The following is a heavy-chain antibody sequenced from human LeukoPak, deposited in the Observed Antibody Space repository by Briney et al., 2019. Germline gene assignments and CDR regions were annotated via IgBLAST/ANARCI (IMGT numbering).Heavy chain of an antibody. D-gene: IGHD2-21*01. CDR2: IIPIFGTA. J-gene: IGHJ5*02. CDR3: ARFADDDNWFDP. CDR1: GGTFSSYA. Sequence: SVKVSCKASGGTFSSYAISWVRQAPGQGLEWMGGIIPIFGTANYAQKFQGRVTITTDESTSTAYMELSSLRSEDTAVYYCARFADDDNWFDPWGQGTPVTVSS. V-gene: IGHV1-69*05.